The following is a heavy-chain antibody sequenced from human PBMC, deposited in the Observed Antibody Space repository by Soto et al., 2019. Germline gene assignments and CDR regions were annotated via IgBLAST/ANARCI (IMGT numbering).Heavy chain of an antibody. CDR3: ASTPYCTNGVCYWGSDYYCGMDV. CDR1: GFTFTSSA. D-gene: IGHD2-8*01. CDR2: IVVGGGNT. J-gene: IGHJ6*02. V-gene: IGHV1-58*01. Sequence: ASVKVSCKASGFTFTSSAVQWVRQARGQRLEWIGWIVVGGGNTNYAQKFQERVTITRDMSTSTAYMELSSLRSEDTAVYYCASTPYCTNGVCYWGSDYYCGMDVWGQGTTVTVYS.